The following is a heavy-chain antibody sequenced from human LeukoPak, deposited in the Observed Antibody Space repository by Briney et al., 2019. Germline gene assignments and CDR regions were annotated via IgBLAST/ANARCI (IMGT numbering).Heavy chain of an antibody. Sequence: SVKVSCKASGGTFSSYAISWVRQAPGQGLEWMGGIIPIFGTANYAQKFQGRVTITADESTSTAYMELSSLRSEDTAVYYCARRGLAEADAFDIWGQGTMVAVSS. CDR3: ARRGLAEADAFDI. V-gene: IGHV1-69*13. CDR1: GGTFSSYA. J-gene: IGHJ3*02. CDR2: IIPIFGTA. D-gene: IGHD6-13*01.